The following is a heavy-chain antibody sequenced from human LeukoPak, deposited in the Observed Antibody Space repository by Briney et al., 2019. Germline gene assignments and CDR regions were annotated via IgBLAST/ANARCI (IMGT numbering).Heavy chain of an antibody. J-gene: IGHJ3*02. Sequence: ATVKVSCTASGDTFTNYDINWVRQATGEGLEWRGGMNPNNGNAVYAPNFRGRVPMTRNTSIGSAYMELSSLTSDDTAVYYCARDGTNSGSSDAAFDIWGQGPMVTVSS. D-gene: IGHD3-10*01. V-gene: IGHV1-8*01. CDR2: MNPNNGNA. CDR3: ARDGTNSGSSDAAFDI. CDR1: GDTFTNYD.